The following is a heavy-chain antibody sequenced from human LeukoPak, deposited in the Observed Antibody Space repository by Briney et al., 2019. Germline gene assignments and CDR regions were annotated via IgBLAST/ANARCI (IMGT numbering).Heavy chain of an antibody. J-gene: IGHJ4*02. V-gene: IGHV3-30-3*01. CDR1: GFTFSSYA. CDR2: ISYDGSNK. Sequence: GRSLRLSCAASGFTFSSYAMHWVRQAPGKGLEWVAVISYDGSNKYYADSVKGRFTISRDNSKNTLYLQMNSLRAEDTAVYYCARGDQRAGFDYWGQGTLVTVSS. D-gene: IGHD6-19*01. CDR3: ARGDQRAGFDY.